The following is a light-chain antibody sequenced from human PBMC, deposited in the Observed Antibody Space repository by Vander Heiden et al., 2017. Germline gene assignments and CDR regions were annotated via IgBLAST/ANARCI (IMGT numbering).Light chain of an antibody. Sequence: SSELTQDPAVSVALGQTVRITCQGDSRRSYYASWYQQKPGQAPVLVIYGKNNRPSGIPDRFSGSSSGNTASLTITGAQAEDEADYYCNSRDSSGNHLVFGTGTKVTVL. J-gene: IGLJ1*01. V-gene: IGLV3-19*01. CDR2: GKN. CDR1: SRRSYY. CDR3: NSRDSSGNHLV.